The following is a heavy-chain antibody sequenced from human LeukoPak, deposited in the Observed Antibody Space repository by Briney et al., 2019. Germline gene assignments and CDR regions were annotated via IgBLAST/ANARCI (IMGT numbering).Heavy chain of an antibody. V-gene: IGHV4-59*08. CDR3: ARHSRITMVRGVISTLDY. Sequence: SETLSLTCTVSGGSISSYYWSWIRQPPGKGLEWIGYIYYSGSTNYNPSLKSRVTISVDTSKNQFSLKLSSVTAADTAVYYCARHSRITMVRGVISTLDYWGQGTLVTVSS. J-gene: IGHJ4*02. CDR1: GGSISSYY. CDR2: IYYSGST. D-gene: IGHD3-10*01.